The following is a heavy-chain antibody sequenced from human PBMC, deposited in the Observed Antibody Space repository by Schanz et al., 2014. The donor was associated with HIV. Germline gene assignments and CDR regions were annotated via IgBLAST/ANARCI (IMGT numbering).Heavy chain of an antibody. V-gene: IGHV3-33*01. CDR2: IWYDGRNK. J-gene: IGHJ6*02. Sequence: QLQVVESGGGVVQPGRSLRLSCATSEFTFSSYGMHWVRQAPGKGLEWVAVIWYDGRNKYYADSVKGRFTISRDNSKNTLYLQMNSLRAEDTAMYYCARDDCSGGSCYSNYYYGMDVWGQGTTVTVSS. D-gene: IGHD2-15*01. CDR1: EFTFSSYG. CDR3: ARDDCSGGSCYSNYYYGMDV.